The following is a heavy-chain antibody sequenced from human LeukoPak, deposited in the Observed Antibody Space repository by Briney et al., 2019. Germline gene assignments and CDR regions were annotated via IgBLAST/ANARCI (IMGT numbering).Heavy chain of an antibody. D-gene: IGHD3-3*01. J-gene: IGHJ4*02. CDR1: GFTFSNAW. Sequence: GSLRLSCAASGFTFSNAWMSWVRQAPGKGLGWVGRIRSKTDGGTTDYAARVKGRFTISRDDSKNTLYLQMNSLKTEDTAVYYCTTDRIWSGYQIDYWGQGTLVTVSS. CDR3: TTDRIWSGYQIDY. CDR2: IRSKTDGGTT. V-gene: IGHV3-15*01.